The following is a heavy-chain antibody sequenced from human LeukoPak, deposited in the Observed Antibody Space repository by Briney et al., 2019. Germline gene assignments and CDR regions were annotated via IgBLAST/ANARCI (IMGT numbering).Heavy chain of an antibody. D-gene: IGHD1-26*01. V-gene: IGHV4-4*02. J-gene: IGHJ5*02. CDR2: IYHSGST. Sequence: SGTLSLTCAVSGGSISSSNWWSWVRQPPGKGLEWIGEIYHSGSTNYNPSLKSRVTISVDKSKNQFSLKLCSVTAADTAVYYCARYGVGATGWFDPWGQGTLVTVSS. CDR3: ARYGVGATGWFDP. CDR1: GGSISSSNW.